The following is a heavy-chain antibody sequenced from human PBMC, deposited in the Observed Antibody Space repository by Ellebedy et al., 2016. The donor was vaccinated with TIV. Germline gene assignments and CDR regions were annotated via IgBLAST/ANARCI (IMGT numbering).Heavy chain of an antibody. Sequence: PSETLSLTCTVSGGSISSYYWSWIRQPPGKGLEWIGYVYYSGNTNYNPSLKSRVTISVDTSKNQFSLRLSSVTAADTAVYNCARERRGSGYEAFDIWGPGTMVTVSS. CDR1: GGSISSYY. CDR3: ARERRGSGYEAFDI. D-gene: IGHD5-12*01. V-gene: IGHV4-59*01. J-gene: IGHJ3*02. CDR2: VYYSGNT.